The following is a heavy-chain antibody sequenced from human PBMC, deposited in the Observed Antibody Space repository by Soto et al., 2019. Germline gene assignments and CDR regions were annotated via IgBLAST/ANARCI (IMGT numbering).Heavy chain of an antibody. CDR2: ISSGGSTI. CDR1: GFTFSDYY. Sequence: GGSLRLSCAASGFTFSDYYMSWIRQAPGKGLEWVSYISSGGSTIYYADSVKGRFTISRDNAKNSLYLQMNSLRAEDTAVYYCARIRDSSGWYRFYFDYWGQGTLVTVSS. CDR3: ARIRDSSGWYRFYFDY. J-gene: IGHJ4*02. D-gene: IGHD6-19*01. V-gene: IGHV3-11*01.